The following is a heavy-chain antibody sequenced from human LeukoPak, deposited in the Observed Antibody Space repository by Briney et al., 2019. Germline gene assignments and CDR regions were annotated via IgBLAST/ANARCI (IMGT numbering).Heavy chain of an antibody. V-gene: IGHV3-21*01. CDR3: ARGGDGYNLAGDY. Sequence: GGSLRLSCAVSGFTFSRYTMNWVRQAPGKGLEWVSSISSSSSYIYYADSVKGRFTISRDNAKNSVYLQMDSLRAEDMAVYYCARGGDGYNLAGDYWGQGTLVIVSS. J-gene: IGHJ4*02. D-gene: IGHD5-24*01. CDR2: ISSSSSYI. CDR1: GFTFSRYT.